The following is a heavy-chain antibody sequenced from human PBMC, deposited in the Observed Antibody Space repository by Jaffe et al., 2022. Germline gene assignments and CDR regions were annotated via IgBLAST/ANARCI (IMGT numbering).Heavy chain of an antibody. J-gene: IGHJ4*02. CDR1: GGSISSGGYS. V-gene: IGHV4-30-2*01. CDR2: IYHSGST. CDR3: ARAGDYDILTLDY. Sequence: QLQLQESGSGLVKPSQTLSLTCAVSGGSISSGGYSWSWIRQPPGKGLEWIGYIYHSGSTYYNPSLKSRVTISVDRSKNQFSLKLSSVTAADTAVYYCARAGDYDILTLDYWGQGTLVTVSS. D-gene: IGHD3-9*01.